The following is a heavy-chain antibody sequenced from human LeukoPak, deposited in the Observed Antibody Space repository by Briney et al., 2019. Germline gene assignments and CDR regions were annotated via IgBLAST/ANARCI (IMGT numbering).Heavy chain of an antibody. J-gene: IGHJ4*02. V-gene: IGHV4-59*01. CDR3: ARNDYDSSGYYFDY. D-gene: IGHD3-22*01. CDR1: GGSINSYY. CDR2: IYYSGST. Sequence: PSETLSLTCTVFGGSINSYYWSWIRQPPGKGLEWIGYIYYSGSTNYNPSLKSRVTISVDTSKNQFSLKLSSVTAADTAVYYCARNDYDSSGYYFDYWGQGTLVTVSS.